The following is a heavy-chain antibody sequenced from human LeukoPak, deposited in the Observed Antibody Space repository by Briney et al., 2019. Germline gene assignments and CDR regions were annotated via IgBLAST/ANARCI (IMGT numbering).Heavy chain of an antibody. D-gene: IGHD2-15*01. CDR2: ISYDGSNK. J-gene: IGHJ4*02. CDR3: ARGYCSGGSCFNFDY. V-gene: IGHV3-30*03. Sequence: GGSLRLSCAASGFTFSSYGMHWVRQAPGKGLEWVAIISYDGSNKYYADSVKGRFTISRDNSKNTLYLQMNSLRAEDTAVYYCARGYCSGGSCFNFDYWGQGTLVTVSS. CDR1: GFTFSSYG.